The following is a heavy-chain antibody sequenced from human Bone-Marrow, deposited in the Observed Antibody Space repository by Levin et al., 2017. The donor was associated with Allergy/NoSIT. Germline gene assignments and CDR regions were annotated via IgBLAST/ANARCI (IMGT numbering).Heavy chain of an antibody. CDR1: GFTFSSYG. Sequence: GGSLRLSCAASGFTFSSYGMSWVRQAPGKGLEWVSGISGSGGSTNYADSVKGRFTISRDNSKNTLYLQLNSLRAEDTAVYYCAKTHYSSSSAADYWGQGTLVTISS. J-gene: IGHJ4*02. D-gene: IGHD6-6*01. CDR2: ISGSGGST. V-gene: IGHV3-23*01. CDR3: AKTHYSSSSAADY.